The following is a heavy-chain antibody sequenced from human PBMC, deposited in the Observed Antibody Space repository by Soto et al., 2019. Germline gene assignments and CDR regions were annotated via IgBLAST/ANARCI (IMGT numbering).Heavy chain of an antibody. Sequence: SQTLSLPCAISGDSVSSNSAAWNWIRQSPSRGLEWLGRTYYRSKWYNDYAVSVKSRITINPDTSKNQFSLQLNSVTPEDTAVYYCARERQGVAAAIFAYWFEPWGQGTLVTVSS. CDR3: ARERQGVAAAIFAYWFEP. D-gene: IGHD2-2*01. J-gene: IGHJ5*02. CDR1: GDSVSSNSAA. V-gene: IGHV6-1*01. CDR2: TYYRSKWYN.